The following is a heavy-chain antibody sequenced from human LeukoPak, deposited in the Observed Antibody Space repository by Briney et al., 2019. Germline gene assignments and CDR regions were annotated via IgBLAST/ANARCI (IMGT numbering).Heavy chain of an antibody. V-gene: IGHV3-9*01. CDR1: GFTFDDFA. J-gene: IGHJ5*02. CDR3: AKVAFMSGHYLGGWFDP. Sequence: GGSLRLSRAASGFTFDDFAMHWVRQVPGKGLEWVSGISSYGGTIGYAESVKGRFTISRDNRKNSLYLQMNSLRPEDTALYFCAKVAFMSGHYLGGWFDPWGQGTLVIVSS. D-gene: IGHD3-3*01. CDR2: ISSYGGTI.